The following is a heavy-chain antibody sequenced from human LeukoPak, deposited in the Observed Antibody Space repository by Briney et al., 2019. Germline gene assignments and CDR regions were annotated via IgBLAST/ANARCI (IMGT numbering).Heavy chain of an antibody. J-gene: IGHJ4*02. D-gene: IGHD2-2*01. Sequence: PGGSLRLSCAASGFTFRNYYMHWVRQAPGKALVCGSNINSDGSNPRYADSVKGLFTISRDNPKKTLFLQMNSLRAEDTAVYYCAVLRRRTTSLDYWGQGTLVTVSS. CDR3: AVLRRRTTSLDY. CDR2: INSDGSNP. V-gene: IGHV3-74*01. CDR1: GFTFRNYY.